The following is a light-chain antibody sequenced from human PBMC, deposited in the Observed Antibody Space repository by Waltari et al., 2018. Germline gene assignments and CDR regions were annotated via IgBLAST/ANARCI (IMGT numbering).Light chain of an antibody. V-gene: IGKV3-20*01. Sequence: EILLTQSPGTLSLSPGEGATLSCRASQSVGRSLAWYQQKPGQPPRLLIFGTSNRATGIPDRCSGGGSGTDFSLTITRLEPEDVAVYYCQHYVSLPVTFGQGTKVEIK. CDR1: QSVGRS. J-gene: IGKJ1*01. CDR3: QHYVSLPVT. CDR2: GTS.